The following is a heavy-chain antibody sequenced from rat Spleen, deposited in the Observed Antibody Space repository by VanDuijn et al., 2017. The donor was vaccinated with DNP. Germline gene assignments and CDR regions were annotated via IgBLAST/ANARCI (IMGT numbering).Heavy chain of an antibody. V-gene: IGHV4-2*01. CDR3: VTRGTGSDNWFAY. CDR1: GLNFSDYW. CDR2: IKQDSSVV. J-gene: IGHJ3*01. Sequence: EVQLVESGGGLVQPGRSLKLSCAVSGLNFSDYWMGWVRQAPGKGLEWMGEIKQDSSVVNHNPSLRDRFIISRDNAQNSLYLQMNSLGSADTAIYYCVTRGTGSDNWFAYWGQGTLVTVSS. D-gene: IGHD5-1*01.